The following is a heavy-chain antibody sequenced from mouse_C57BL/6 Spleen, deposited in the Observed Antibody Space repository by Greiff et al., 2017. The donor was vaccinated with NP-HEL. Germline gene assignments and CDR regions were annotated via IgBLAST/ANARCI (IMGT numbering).Heavy chain of an antibody. D-gene: IGHD4-1*01. CDR3: ARLTNWERTFYFDY. V-gene: IGHV5-6*02. CDR1: GFTFSSYG. J-gene: IGHJ2*01. Sequence: DVMLVESGGDLVKPGGSLKLSCAASGFTFSSYGMSWVRQTPDKRLEWVATISSGGSYTYYPDSVKGRFTISRDNAKNTLYLQMSSLKSEDTAMYYCARLTNWERTFYFDYWGQGTTLTVSS. CDR2: ISSGGSYT.